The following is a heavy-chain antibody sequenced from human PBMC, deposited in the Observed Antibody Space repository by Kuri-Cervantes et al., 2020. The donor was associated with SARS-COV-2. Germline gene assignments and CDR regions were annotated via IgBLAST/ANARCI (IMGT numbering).Heavy chain of an antibody. CDR3: AKDHGSTGSPDYFDY. D-gene: IGHD3-9*01. CDR2: ISYDGSNK. CDR1: GFTFSNYG. V-gene: IGHV3-30*18. J-gene: IGHJ4*02. Sequence: GGSLRLSCAASGFTFSNYGMHWVRQAPGKGLEWVAVISYDGSNKYYADSVKGRFTISRDNSKNTLYLQMNSLRAEDTAVYYCAKDHGSTGSPDYFDYWGQGTLVTVSS.